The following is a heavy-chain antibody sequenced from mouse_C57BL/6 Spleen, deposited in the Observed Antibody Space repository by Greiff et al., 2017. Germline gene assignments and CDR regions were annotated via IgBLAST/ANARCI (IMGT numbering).Heavy chain of an antibody. CDR1: GYAFSSSW. V-gene: IGHV1-82*01. Sequence: VQLQQSGPELVKPGASVKISCKASGYAFSSSWMNWVKQRPGKGLEWIGRIYPGDGDTNYNGKFKGKATLTADKSSSTAYMQLSSLTSEDSAVYFCARGGYNDGYWYFDVWGTGTTVTVSS. J-gene: IGHJ1*03. CDR2: IYPGDGDT. CDR3: ARGGYNDGYWYFDV. D-gene: IGHD1-3*01.